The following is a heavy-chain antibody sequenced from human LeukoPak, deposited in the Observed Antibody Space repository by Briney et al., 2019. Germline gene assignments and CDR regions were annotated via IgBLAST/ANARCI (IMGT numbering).Heavy chain of an antibody. D-gene: IGHD3-22*01. V-gene: IGHV3-9*03. CDR3: AKDMAMIAQGPFDY. J-gene: IGHJ4*02. CDR2: ISWNSGSI. Sequence: PGGSLRLSCAASGFTFDDYAMHWVRQAPGEGLEWVSGISWNSGSIGYADSVKGRFTISRDNAKNSLYLQMNSLRAEDMALYYCAKDMAMIAQGPFDYWGQGTLVTVSS. CDR1: GFTFDDYA.